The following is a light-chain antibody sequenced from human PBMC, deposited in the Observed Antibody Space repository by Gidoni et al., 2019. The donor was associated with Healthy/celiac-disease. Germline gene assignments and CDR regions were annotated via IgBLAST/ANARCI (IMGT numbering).Light chain of an antibody. CDR1: QSVSTSY. Sequence: ILLTQPPATLSLSPGERATRSCRASQSVSTSYLAWYQQKPGQAPKLLIYGASSRDTGIPDRFSGSGSGTDFTLTISRLEAEDVAVYYCQQYGSSPQTFGQGTKVEIK. CDR3: QQYGSSPQT. J-gene: IGKJ1*01. V-gene: IGKV3-20*01. CDR2: GAS.